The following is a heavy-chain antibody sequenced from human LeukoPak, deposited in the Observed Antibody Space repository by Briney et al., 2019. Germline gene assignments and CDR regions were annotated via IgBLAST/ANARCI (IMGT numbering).Heavy chain of an antibody. CDR3: ARGYGYYDFWSGYSSPFDY. CDR1: GYTFTSYD. J-gene: IGHJ4*02. Sequence: GASVKVSWEASGYTFTSYDINWVRQATGQWLEWMGWMNPNSGNTGYAQKFQGRVTITRNTSISTAYMELSSLRSEDTAVYYCARGYGYYDFWSGYSSPFDYWGQGTLVTVSS. V-gene: IGHV1-8*03. D-gene: IGHD3-3*01. CDR2: MNPNSGNT.